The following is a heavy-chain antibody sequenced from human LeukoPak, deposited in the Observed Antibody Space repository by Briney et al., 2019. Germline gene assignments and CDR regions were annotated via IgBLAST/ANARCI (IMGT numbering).Heavy chain of an antibody. CDR1: GFTFSSYS. D-gene: IGHD3-22*01. J-gene: IGHJ4*02. Sequence: PGGSLRLSCAASGFTFSSYSMNWVRQAPGKGLGWVSSISGSGGSTYYADSVEGRFTISRDNSKNTLYLQMNSLRAEDTAVYYCAKDDYYDSSGYEGSYYFDYWGQGTLVTVSS. CDR2: ISGSGGST. CDR3: AKDDYYDSSGYEGSYYFDY. V-gene: IGHV3-23*01.